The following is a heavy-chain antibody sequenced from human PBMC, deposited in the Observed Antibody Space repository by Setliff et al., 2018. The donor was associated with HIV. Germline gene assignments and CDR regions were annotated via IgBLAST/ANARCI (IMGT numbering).Heavy chain of an antibody. D-gene: IGHD2-21*01. Sequence: RASVKVSCKASGYTFTNYAMHWVRQAPGQRLEWMGWINGDNGNTRYSQEFQGRVTITRDTSASTAYMELSSLSSADMAVYYCARGGGDSSQFDHWGQGTLVTVSS. V-gene: IGHV1-3*03. CDR1: GYTFTNYA. CDR2: INGDNGNT. J-gene: IGHJ4*02. CDR3: ARGGGDSSQFDH.